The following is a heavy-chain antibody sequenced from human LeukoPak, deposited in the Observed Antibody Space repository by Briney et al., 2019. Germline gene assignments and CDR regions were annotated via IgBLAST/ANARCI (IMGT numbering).Heavy chain of an antibody. CDR1: GFTFSSYA. J-gene: IGHJ4*02. Sequence: QSGGSLRLSCAASGFTFSSYAMSWVRQAPGKGLEWVSAISGSGGSTYYADSVKGGFTISRDNSKNTLYLQMNSLRAEDTAVYYCAKDDDSSGYSDYYFDYWGQGTLVTVSS. V-gene: IGHV3-23*01. CDR3: AKDDDSSGYSDYYFDY. CDR2: ISGSGGST. D-gene: IGHD3-22*01.